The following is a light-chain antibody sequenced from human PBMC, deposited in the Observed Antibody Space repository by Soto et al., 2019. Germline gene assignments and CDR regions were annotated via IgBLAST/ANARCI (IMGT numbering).Light chain of an antibody. CDR2: WAS. CDR3: QQYFSVPFT. V-gene: IGKV4-1*01. CDR1: QSLLYSAIDKNY. J-gene: IGKJ3*01. Sequence: DTVMTQSPDSLAVSPGERATISCKSSQSLLYSAIDKNYLAWYQQRPGQRPKLLIYWASTREVWVPERFNGSGSETDFTLTISSLQSEDVAVYFWQQYFSVPFTFGPGTKVEI.